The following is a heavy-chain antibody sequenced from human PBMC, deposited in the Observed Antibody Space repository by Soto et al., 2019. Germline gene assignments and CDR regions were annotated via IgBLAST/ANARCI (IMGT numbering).Heavy chain of an antibody. Sequence: ASVKVSCKASGYTFTSYGISWVRQAPGQGLEWMGWISAYNGNTNYAQKLQGRVTMTTDTSTSTAYMELRSLRSDDTAVYYCARDPHSFPRKWRLYYYGMAVWGQGTTVTVSS. V-gene: IGHV1-18*01. CDR2: ISAYNGNT. CDR1: GYTFTSYG. J-gene: IGHJ6*02. CDR3: ARDPHSFPRKWRLYYYGMAV. D-gene: IGHD2-15*01.